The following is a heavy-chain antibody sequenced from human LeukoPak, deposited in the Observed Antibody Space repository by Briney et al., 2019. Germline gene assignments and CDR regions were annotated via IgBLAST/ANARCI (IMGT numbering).Heavy chain of an antibody. Sequence: GGSLRLSCAASGFTFSSYWMHWVRQAPGRGLVWVSRINSDGSRTSYADSVKGRFTISRDNAKNTLYLQMNSLRAEDTAVYCCAGDSASGEEAPFDYWGQGTLVTVSS. J-gene: IGHJ4*02. CDR2: INSDGSRT. D-gene: IGHD3-10*01. V-gene: IGHV3-74*01. CDR3: AGDSASGEEAPFDY. CDR1: GFTFSSYW.